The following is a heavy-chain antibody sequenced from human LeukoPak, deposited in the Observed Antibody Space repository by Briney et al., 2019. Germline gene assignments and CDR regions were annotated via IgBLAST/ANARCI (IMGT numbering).Heavy chain of an antibody. Sequence: ASVKVSCKASVYTFTSYGISWVRQAPGQGLEWMGWISAYNGNTNYAQKLQGRVTMTTDTSTSTASMELRSLRSDDTAVYYCARDRIAAAGPGHYYYYYGMDVWGQGTTVTVSS. CDR3: ARDRIAAAGPGHYYYYYGMDV. J-gene: IGHJ6*02. V-gene: IGHV1-18*01. D-gene: IGHD6-13*01. CDR2: ISAYNGNT. CDR1: VYTFTSYG.